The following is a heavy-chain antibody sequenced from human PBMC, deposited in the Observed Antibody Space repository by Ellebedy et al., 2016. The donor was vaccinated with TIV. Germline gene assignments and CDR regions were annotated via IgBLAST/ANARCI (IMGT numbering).Heavy chain of an antibody. J-gene: IGHJ4*02. CDR3: ARWPSGDAPLDY. V-gene: IGHV3-23*01. D-gene: IGHD4-17*01. Sequence: ETLSLTCAASGFTFSSYAMSWVRQAPGKGLEWVSAISGSGGSTYYADSVKGRFTISRDNSKNTLYLQMNSLRAEDTAVYYCARWPSGDAPLDYWGQGTLVTVSS. CDR2: ISGSGGST. CDR1: GFTFSSYA.